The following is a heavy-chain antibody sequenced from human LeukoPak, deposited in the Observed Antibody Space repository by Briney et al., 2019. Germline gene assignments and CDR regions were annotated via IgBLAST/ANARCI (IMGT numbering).Heavy chain of an antibody. D-gene: IGHD4-23*01. J-gene: IGHJ5*02. CDR3: ARGSDDYGGNPWFDP. CDR1: GGSISSGGYS. V-gene: IGHV4-30-2*01. Sequence: PSQTLSLTCAVSGGSISSGGYSWSWIRQPPGKGLEWIGYIYHSGSTYYNPSLKSRVTISVDRSKNQFSLKLSSVTAADTAVYYCARGSDDYGGNPWFDPWGQGTLVTVSS. CDR2: IYHSGST.